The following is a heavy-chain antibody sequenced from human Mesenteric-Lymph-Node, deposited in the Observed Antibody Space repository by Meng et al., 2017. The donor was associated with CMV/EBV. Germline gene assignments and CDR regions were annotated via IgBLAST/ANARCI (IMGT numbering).Heavy chain of an antibody. CDR2: ISSSSSTI. Sequence: GESLKISCAASGFTFSSYSMNWVRQAPGKGLEWVSYISSSSSTIYYADSVKGRFTISRDNTQNSLFLQMNSLRDEDTAVYFCARDSCRGNTCYQFDYWGQGTVVTVSS. CDR3: ARDSCRGNTCYQFDY. V-gene: IGHV3-48*02. D-gene: IGHD2-2*01. CDR1: GFTFSSYS. J-gene: IGHJ4*02.